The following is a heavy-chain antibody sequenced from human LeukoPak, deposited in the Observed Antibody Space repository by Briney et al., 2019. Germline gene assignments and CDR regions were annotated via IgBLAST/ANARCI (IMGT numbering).Heavy chain of an antibody. D-gene: IGHD5-12*01. J-gene: IGHJ4*02. Sequence: PSETLSLTCTVSGGSISSSSYYWGWIRQPPGKGLEWIGSIYYSGSTYYNPSLKSRVTISVDTSKNQFSLKLSSVTAADTAVYYCARYTSNGGYSGYDSPYYFDYWGRGTLVTVSS. CDR2: IYYSGST. CDR3: ARYTSNGGYSGYDSPYYFDY. CDR1: GGSISSSSYY. V-gene: IGHV4-39*01.